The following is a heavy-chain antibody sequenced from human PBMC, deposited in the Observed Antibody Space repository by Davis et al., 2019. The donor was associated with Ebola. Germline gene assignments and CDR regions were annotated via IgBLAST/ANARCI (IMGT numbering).Heavy chain of an antibody. CDR1: GFTFSNSA. D-gene: IGHD3/OR15-3a*01. CDR3: ARDRDWDDAFDI. V-gene: IGHV3-30*02. Sequence: PGGSLRLSCAASGFTFSNSAMHWVRQAPGKGLEWVAFIRYDGSNKYYADSVKGRFTISRDNSKNTLYLQMNSLRAEDTAVYYCARDRDWDDAFDIWGQGTMVTVSS. CDR2: IRYDGSNK. J-gene: IGHJ3*02.